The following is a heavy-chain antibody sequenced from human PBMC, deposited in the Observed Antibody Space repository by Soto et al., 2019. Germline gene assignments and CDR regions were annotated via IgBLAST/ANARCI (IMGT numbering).Heavy chain of an antibody. CDR3: ARDRDTNSWYYY. J-gene: IGHJ4*02. CDR1: EFTVSNTY. V-gene: IGHV3-66*01. Sequence: HPGGSLRLSSAASEFTVSNTYMSWVRQAPGKGLEWVSLIHSGGSTYYADSVKGRFTISRDNSKNTLYLQMDSLRAEDTAVYYCARDRDTNSWYYYWGQGTLDTVSS. CDR2: IHSGGST. D-gene: IGHD6-13*01.